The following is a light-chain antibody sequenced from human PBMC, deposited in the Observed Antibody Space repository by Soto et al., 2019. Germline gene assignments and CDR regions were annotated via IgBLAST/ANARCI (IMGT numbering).Light chain of an antibody. CDR3: QQYYRSPET. V-gene: IGKV3-20*01. CDR2: GAS. Sequence: EIVLTQSPGTLSLSPGERATLSCRASQSVSNNYLAWYQQKPGQAPRLLIYGASNRATGIPDRFSGSGSGTDFTLTISRLEPEDFAVYFCQQYYRSPETFSQGTKVDIK. CDR1: QSVSNNY. J-gene: IGKJ1*01.